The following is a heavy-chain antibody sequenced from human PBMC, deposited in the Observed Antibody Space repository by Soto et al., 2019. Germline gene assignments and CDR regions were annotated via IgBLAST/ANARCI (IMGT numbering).Heavy chain of an antibody. CDR3: ARGQSSLLLDC. CDR2: INHSGST. V-gene: IGHV4-34*01. D-gene: IGHD2-8*02. CDR1: GGSFSGYY. J-gene: IGHJ4*02. Sequence: QVQLQQWGAGLLKPSETLSLTCAVYGGSFSGYYWSWIRQPPGKGLEWIGEINHSGSTNYNPSLKSRVTISVGMSKNQFSLKLSSVTAADTAVYYCARGQSSLLLDCWGQGVLVTVSS.